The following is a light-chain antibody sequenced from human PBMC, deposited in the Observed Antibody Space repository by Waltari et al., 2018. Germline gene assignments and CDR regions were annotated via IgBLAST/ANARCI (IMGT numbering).Light chain of an antibody. V-gene: IGKV3-15*01. Sequence: EIVMTQSPATLSVYPGERATLSCRASESISSNLAWYQQKPGQAPRLLIYGASHRATGIPARFSGSGSGTEFTFTISSLQSEDFAVYYCQQYNNWPPWTFGQGTKVEIK. CDR2: GAS. CDR3: QQYNNWPPWT. CDR1: ESISSN. J-gene: IGKJ1*01.